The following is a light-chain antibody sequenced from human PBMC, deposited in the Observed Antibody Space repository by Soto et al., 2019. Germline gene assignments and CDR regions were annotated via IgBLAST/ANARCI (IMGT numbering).Light chain of an antibody. CDR3: QHYDRLPPYT. V-gene: IGKV1-33*01. Sequence: DIQMTQSPSSLSVSVGVTVTITCQARLDIDTYLNWYQQKPGQAPRLLIYDASYLETGVPSRFSGRGSGTDFTFTITSLRPEDIATYYWQHYDRLPPYTFGQGNKLELK. CDR2: DAS. CDR1: LDIDTY. J-gene: IGKJ2*01.